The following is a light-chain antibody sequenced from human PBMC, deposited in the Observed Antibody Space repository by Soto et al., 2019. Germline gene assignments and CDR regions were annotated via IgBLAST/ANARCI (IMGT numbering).Light chain of an antibody. Sequence: QSVLTQPPSVSGAPGQRVTISCSGSSSNIGAGYDVHWYQQLPGTAPKLLISGNHNRPSGVPDRFSGSKSGTSASLAITGLQAEDEADYYCQSYDRSLSGFYVFGTGTKVTV. J-gene: IGLJ1*01. CDR1: SSNIGAGYD. V-gene: IGLV1-40*01. CDR2: GNH. CDR3: QSYDRSLSGFYV.